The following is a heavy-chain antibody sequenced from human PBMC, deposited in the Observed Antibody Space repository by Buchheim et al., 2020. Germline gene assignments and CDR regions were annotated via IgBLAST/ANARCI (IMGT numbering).Heavy chain of an antibody. V-gene: IGHV4-61*02. Sequence: QVQLQESGPGLVKPSQTLSLTCTVSGGSISSGSYYWSWIRQPAGKGLEWIGRIYTSGSTNYNPSLKSRVTISVDTSKNQFSLKLSSVTAADTAVYYCARAGAEVSDYFNWFDPWGQGTL. D-gene: IGHD4-17*01. J-gene: IGHJ5*02. CDR1: GGSISSGSYY. CDR2: IYTSGST. CDR3: ARAGAEVSDYFNWFDP.